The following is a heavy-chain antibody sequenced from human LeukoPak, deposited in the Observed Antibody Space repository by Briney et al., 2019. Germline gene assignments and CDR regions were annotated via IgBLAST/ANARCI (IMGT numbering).Heavy chain of an antibody. V-gene: IGHV4-61*02. CDR1: GGSISSGSYY. CDR3: ARARRSYDFWGMDV. D-gene: IGHD3-3*01. Sequence: PSETLSLTCTVSGGSISSGSYYWSWIRQPAGKGLEWIGRIYTSGSTNYNPSLKSRVTISVDTSKNQFSLKLSSVTAADTAVYYCARARRSYDFWGMDVWGKGTTVTVSS. J-gene: IGHJ6*03. CDR2: IYTSGST.